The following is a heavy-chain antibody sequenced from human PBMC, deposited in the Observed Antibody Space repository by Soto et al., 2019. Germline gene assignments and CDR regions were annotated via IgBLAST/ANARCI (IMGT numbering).Heavy chain of an antibody. D-gene: IGHD3-22*01. Sequence: SVKVSCKASGGTFSSYTISWVRQAPGQGLEWMGGIIPIFGTANYAQKFQGRVTITADESTSTAYMELSSLRSEDTAVYYCASKNSGYANFDYWGQGTLVTVSS. CDR1: GGTFSSYT. V-gene: IGHV1-69*13. CDR3: ASKNSGYANFDY. J-gene: IGHJ4*02. CDR2: IIPIFGTA.